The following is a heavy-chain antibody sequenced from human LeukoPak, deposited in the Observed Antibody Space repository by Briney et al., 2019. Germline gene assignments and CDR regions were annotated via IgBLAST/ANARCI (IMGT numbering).Heavy chain of an antibody. CDR1: GFNFNKTW. Sequence: TGGSLRLSCVGTGFNFNKTWMSWVRQAPGKGLEWVSGISWNSGSIGYADSVKGRFTISRDNAKNSLYLQMNSLRAEDTALYYCAKDRGTSWGQGTLVTVSS. V-gene: IGHV3-9*01. CDR3: AKDRGTS. J-gene: IGHJ4*02. CDR2: ISWNSGSI. D-gene: IGHD3/OR15-3a*01.